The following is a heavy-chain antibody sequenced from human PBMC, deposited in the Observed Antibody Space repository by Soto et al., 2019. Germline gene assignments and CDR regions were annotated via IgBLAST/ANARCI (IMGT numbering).Heavy chain of an antibody. CDR1: GYTFTSYG. J-gene: IGHJ6*02. CDR3: ARDRYSSGWPNYYYYGMDV. Sequence: GASVKVSCKASGYTFTSYGISWVRQAPGQGLEWMGWISAYNGNTNYAQKLQGRVTMTTDTSTSTAYMELRSLRSDDTAVHYCARDRYSSGWPNYYYYGMDVWGQGTTVTVSS. V-gene: IGHV1-18*04. CDR2: ISAYNGNT. D-gene: IGHD6-19*01.